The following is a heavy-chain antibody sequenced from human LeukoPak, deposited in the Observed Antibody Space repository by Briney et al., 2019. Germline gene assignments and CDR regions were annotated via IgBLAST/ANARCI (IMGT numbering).Heavy chain of an antibody. CDR1: GFGFTNYW. CDR3: ARVQALVLGVFDYFDY. J-gene: IGHJ4*02. Sequence: GGSLRLSCSASGFGFTNYWMRWIRQAPGKGLEWVANISPDGSDKYYVDSVKGRFTVSRDNAENSLYLHMNSLRVEDTAVYYCARVQALVLGVFDYFDYWGQGTLVTVSS. D-gene: IGHD3-3*02. CDR2: ISPDGSDK. V-gene: IGHV3-7*01.